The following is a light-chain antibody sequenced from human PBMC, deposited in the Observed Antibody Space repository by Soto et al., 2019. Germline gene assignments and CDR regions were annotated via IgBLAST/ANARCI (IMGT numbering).Light chain of an antibody. J-gene: IGLJ3*02. CDR2: NVN. V-gene: IGLV2-14*02. CDR3: AAWDDSLYGWV. CDR1: SSDVGSYNL. Sequence: QSALTQPASVSGSPGQSITISCTGTSSDVGSYNLVSWYQQHPGTVPKPMIYNVNTRPSGVPDRFSGSKSGNTASMTISGLQAEDEADYYCAAWDDSLYGWVFGGGTKLTVL.